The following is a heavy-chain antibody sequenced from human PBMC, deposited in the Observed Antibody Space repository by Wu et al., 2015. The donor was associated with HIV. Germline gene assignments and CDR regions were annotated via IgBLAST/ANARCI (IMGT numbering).Heavy chain of an antibody. CDR1: GGSLISYA. CDR3: ATAKHYYDSSGYRDDAFDI. Sequence: QVRLVQSGAEVKKPGSSLKVSCKTSGGSLISYAMSWVRQAPGQGLEWMGGIIPIFGTPNYSQKFQGRVTMTTDESTGTAYMELRSLRSEDTAVYYCATAKHYYDSSGYRDDAFDIWAKGNGHRLF. CDR2: IIPIFGTP. D-gene: IGHD3-22*01. V-gene: IGHV1-69*05. J-gene: IGHJ3*02.